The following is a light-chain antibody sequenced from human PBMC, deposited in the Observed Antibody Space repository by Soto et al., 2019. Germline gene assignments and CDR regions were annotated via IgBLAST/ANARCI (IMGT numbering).Light chain of an antibody. Sequence: EIVMTQSPATLSVSPEERATLYCKASQRISSNLALYQQKPGHAPRLLIYGASTRATGIPARFSGSGSATEFTLTISSLQPADFAVYYCQQYNNWHPITFGQGARLEIK. CDR3: QQYNNWHPIT. J-gene: IGKJ5*01. CDR1: QRISSN. CDR2: GAS. V-gene: IGKV3-15*01.